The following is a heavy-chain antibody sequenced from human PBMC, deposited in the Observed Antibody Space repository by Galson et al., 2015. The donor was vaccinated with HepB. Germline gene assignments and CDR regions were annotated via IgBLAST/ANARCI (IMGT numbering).Heavy chain of an antibody. CDR3: AKEGTQLCFGCYFDS. J-gene: IGHJ4*02. V-gene: IGHV3-23*01. Sequence: SLRLSCAASGFTFNTYAMAWVRQAPGKGLEWVSSISVGGGNTKYTDSVKGRFTVSRDNSQKTLYLQVNSLTPDDTAVYFCAKEGTQLCFGCYFDSWGRGTQVVVSS. CDR1: GFTFNTYA. D-gene: IGHD3-16*01. CDR2: ISVGGGNT.